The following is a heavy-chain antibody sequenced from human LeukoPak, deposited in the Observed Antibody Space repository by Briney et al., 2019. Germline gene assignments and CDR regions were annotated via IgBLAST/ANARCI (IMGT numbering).Heavy chain of an antibody. D-gene: IGHD4-23*01. CDR1: GFTFDDYA. Sequence: PGGSLRLSCAASGFTFDDYAMHWVRQAPGKGLEWVSGISWNSGSIGYADFVKGRFTISRDDAQNSLYLQMSSLRAEDTALYYCAKAQDYGGKNYFDYWGQGTLVTVSS. CDR3: AKAQDYGGKNYFDY. CDR2: ISWNSGSI. J-gene: IGHJ4*02. V-gene: IGHV3-9*01.